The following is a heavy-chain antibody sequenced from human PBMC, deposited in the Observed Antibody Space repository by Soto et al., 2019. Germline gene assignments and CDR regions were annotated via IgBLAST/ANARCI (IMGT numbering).Heavy chain of an antibody. Sequence: ASVKVSCKASGYTFTSYGISWVRQAPGQGLEWMGWISAYNGNTNYAQKLQGRVTMTTDTSTSTAYMELRSLRSDDTAVYYCARVISYYDFWSGSNWFDPWGQGTLVTVSS. D-gene: IGHD3-3*01. CDR2: ISAYNGNT. CDR1: GYTFTSYG. CDR3: ARVISYYDFWSGSNWFDP. J-gene: IGHJ5*02. V-gene: IGHV1-18*01.